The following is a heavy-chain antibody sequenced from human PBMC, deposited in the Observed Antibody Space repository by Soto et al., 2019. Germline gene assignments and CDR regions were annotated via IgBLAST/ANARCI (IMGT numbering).Heavy chain of an antibody. V-gene: IGHV1-24*01. CDR1: GYTLTELS. CDR2: FDPEDGET. J-gene: IGHJ6*02. D-gene: IGHD1-26*01. Sequence: SVKDSCKVSGYTLTELSMHWVRQAPGKGLEWMGGFDPEDGETIYAQKFQGRVTMTEDTSTDTAYMELSSLRSEDTAVYYCATDLLGVGATNGMDVWGQGTTVTVSS. CDR3: ATDLLGVGATNGMDV.